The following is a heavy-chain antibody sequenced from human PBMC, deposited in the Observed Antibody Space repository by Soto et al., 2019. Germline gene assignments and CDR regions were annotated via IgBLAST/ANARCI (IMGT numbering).Heavy chain of an antibody. V-gene: IGHV1-18*01. J-gene: IGHJ5*02. Sequence: QVQLVQSGAEVKKPGASVKVSCKASGYTFTSYGITWVRQAPGQGLEWMGWISTYNGNTNYAQNLQGRVTMTTDTFTNTAYMELMSLRSDDTAVYYCARTYGNSWYSPWGQGTLVTVSS. CDR3: ARTYGNSWYSP. D-gene: IGHD2-2*02. CDR1: GYTFTSYG. CDR2: ISTYNGNT.